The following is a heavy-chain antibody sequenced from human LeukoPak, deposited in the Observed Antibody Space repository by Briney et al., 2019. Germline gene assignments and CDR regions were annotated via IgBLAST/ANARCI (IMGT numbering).Heavy chain of an antibody. CDR2: IKPDGSDK. D-gene: IGHD2-2*01. Sequence: PGGSLRLSCEASGFTFSTYWMSWVRQAPGKGPECVANIKPDGSDKYYVDSMKGRFTISRDNAKNSLYLQMNSLRAEDTAVYYCAREGFPPGVLHWGQGTLVTVSS. CDR1: GFTFSTYW. V-gene: IGHV3-7*01. J-gene: IGHJ1*01. CDR3: AREGFPPGVLH.